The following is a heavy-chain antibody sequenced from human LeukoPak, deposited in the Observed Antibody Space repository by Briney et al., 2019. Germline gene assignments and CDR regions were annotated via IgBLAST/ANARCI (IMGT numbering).Heavy chain of an antibody. D-gene: IGHD3-10*01. CDR2: ISGSGGST. J-gene: IGHJ4*02. CDR1: GFTFSSYA. CDR3: AKMGDYYGSIHSFDY. Sequence: GGSLRLSCAASGFTFSSYAMSWVRQAPGKGLEWVSAISGSGGSTYYADSVKGRFTFSRDNSKNTLYLQMNSLRAENTAVYYCAKMGDYYGSIHSFDYWGQGTLVTASS. V-gene: IGHV3-23*01.